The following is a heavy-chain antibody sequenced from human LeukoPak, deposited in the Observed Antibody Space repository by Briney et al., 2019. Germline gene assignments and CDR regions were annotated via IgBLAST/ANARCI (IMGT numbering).Heavy chain of an antibody. CDR1: VYSINSSDYY. V-gene: IGHV4-39*01. D-gene: IGHD3-9*01. J-gene: IGHJ4*02. CDR2: IYYSGST. CDR3: ARPGDWDPFDY. Sequence: PSETLSLTCTVSVYSINSSDYYSACIRQPPGEGLEWIGTIYYSGSTYYKSSLKSRLTISVDSSKNQFSLKMISVTAADAGVYYCARPGDWDPFDYWGQGALVTVSS.